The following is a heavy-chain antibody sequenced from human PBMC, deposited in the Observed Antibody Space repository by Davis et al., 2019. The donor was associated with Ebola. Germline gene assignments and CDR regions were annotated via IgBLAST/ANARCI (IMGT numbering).Heavy chain of an antibody. CDR3: ARGRRLLADAFHI. Sequence: PGGSLRLSCAASGFTFSAYYMSWIRQAPGKGLEWVSYISSSGSTIYYADSVKGRFTISRDNAKNSLTLQMNSLGAEDTAVYYCARGRRLLADAFHIWGQGTMVAASS. CDR1: GFTFSAYY. J-gene: IGHJ3*02. CDR2: ISSSGSTI. V-gene: IGHV3-11*04. D-gene: IGHD2-15*01.